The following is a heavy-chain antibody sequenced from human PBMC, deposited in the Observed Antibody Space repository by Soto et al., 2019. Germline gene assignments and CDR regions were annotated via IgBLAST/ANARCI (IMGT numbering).Heavy chain of an antibody. Sequence: GSVKVSFKASGYTFTGYYMHWVRQAPGQGLEWIGWINANSGGTNYAQKFQGRVTMTRDTSISTAYMELSRLRSDDTAVYYCARASEYSSSAYYFDYWGQGTLVTVPQ. D-gene: IGHD6-6*01. CDR1: GYTFTGYY. J-gene: IGHJ4*02. V-gene: IGHV1-2*02. CDR3: ARASEYSSSAYYFDY. CDR2: INANSGGT.